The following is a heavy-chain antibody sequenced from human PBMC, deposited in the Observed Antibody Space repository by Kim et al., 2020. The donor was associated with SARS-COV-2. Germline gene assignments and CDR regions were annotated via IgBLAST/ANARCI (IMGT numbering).Heavy chain of an antibody. J-gene: IGHJ6*02. CDR3: ARVDRVDV. D-gene: IGHD3-22*01. V-gene: IGHV1-8*01. CDR2: NSGNT. Sequence: NSGNTGYAQKFQGRVTMTRNTSISTAYMELSSLRSEDTAVYYCARVDRVDVWGQGTTVTVSS.